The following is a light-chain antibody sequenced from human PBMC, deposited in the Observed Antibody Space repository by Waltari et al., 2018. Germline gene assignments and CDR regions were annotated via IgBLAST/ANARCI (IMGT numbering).Light chain of an antibody. CDR2: DES. V-gene: IGLV2-14*01. Sequence: QPALTQPASVSGSPAQSITITCIGTNSDSGFLNYGSWYRQYPGKAPKLIIYDESERPSGVSSRFSASKSGNTASLTISGLQADDEADYYCNSYTGSNSWVFGGGTKVTVL. J-gene: IGLJ3*02. CDR1: NSDSGFLNY. CDR3: NSYTGSNSWV.